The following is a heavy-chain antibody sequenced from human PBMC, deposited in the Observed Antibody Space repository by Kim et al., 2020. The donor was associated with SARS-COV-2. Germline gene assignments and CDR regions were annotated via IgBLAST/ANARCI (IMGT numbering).Heavy chain of an antibody. D-gene: IGHD6-13*01. CDR3: ARDRSSSWYPETTGWFDP. Sequence: KSRVTISVDTSKNQFSLKLSSVSAADTAVYYCARDRSSSWYPETTGWFDPWGQGTLVTVSS. J-gene: IGHJ5*02. V-gene: IGHV4-31*02.